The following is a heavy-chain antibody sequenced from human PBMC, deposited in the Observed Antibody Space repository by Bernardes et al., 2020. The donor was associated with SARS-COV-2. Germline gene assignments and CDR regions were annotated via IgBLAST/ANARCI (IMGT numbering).Heavy chain of an antibody. D-gene: IGHD3-22*01. CDR1: GFTFSSYA. CDR3: AKDLRLYYYDSSGLSSSNIDY. Sequence: GGSLRLSCAASGFTFSSYAMSWVHQGPGKGLEWVSAISGSGGSTYYADSVKGRFTISRDNSKNTLYLQMNSLRAEDTAVYYCAKDLRLYYYDSSGLSSSNIDYWGQGTLVTVSS. V-gene: IGHV3-23*01. J-gene: IGHJ4*02. CDR2: ISGSGGST.